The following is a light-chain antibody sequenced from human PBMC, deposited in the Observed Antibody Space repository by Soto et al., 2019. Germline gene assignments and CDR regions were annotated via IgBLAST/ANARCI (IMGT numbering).Light chain of an antibody. J-gene: IGKJ5*01. V-gene: IGKV3-11*01. Sequence: EIVLTQSPATLSLSPGERATLSCRASQSVRRYLAWYQQKPGQAPRLLIYDASTRATGIPARFSGSGSETDFTLTITSLEPEDFAVYYCQQRNNWPPINFGQGTRVEIK. CDR3: QQRNNWPPIN. CDR1: QSVRRY. CDR2: DAS.